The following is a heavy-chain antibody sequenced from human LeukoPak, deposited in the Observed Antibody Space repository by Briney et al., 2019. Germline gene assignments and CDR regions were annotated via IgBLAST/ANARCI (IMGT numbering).Heavy chain of an antibody. J-gene: IGHJ4*02. D-gene: IGHD2-15*01. CDR1: GYTFTNYG. CDR3: ARRDCSGGSCSNYYDSSGYYYNY. Sequence: ASVKVSCKASGYTFTNYGISWVRQAPGQGLEWMGRISAYNGNTNYAQKHQGRVTMTTDTSTSTAYMELRSLRSDDTAVYYCARRDCSGGSCSNYYDSSGYYYNYWGQGTLVTVSS. CDR2: ISAYNGNT. V-gene: IGHV1-18*01.